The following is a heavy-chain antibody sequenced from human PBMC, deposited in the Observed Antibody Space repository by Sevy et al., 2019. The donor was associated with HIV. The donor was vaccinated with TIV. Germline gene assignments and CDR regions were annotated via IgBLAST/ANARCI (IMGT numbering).Heavy chain of an antibody. V-gene: IGHV1-24*01. Sequence: ASVNVSCKVSGYTLTALSMHWVRQAPGKGLEWMGTFDPEDGETRFAQKFQGRVTMTEDTSTDTACMELSSLRSEDTAVYFCATTKDYYDSSRCPFDHWGQGALVTVSS. D-gene: IGHD3-22*01. CDR1: GYTLTALS. CDR3: ATTKDYYDSSRCPFDH. J-gene: IGHJ4*02. CDR2: FDPEDGET.